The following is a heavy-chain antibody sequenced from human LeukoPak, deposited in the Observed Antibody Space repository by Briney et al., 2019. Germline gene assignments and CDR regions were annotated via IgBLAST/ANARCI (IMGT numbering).Heavy chain of an antibody. Sequence: QTGGSLRLSCAASGFTFSSYAMSWVRQAPGKGLEWVSAISGSGGSTYYADSVKGRFTISRDNSKNTLYLQMNSLRAEDTAVYYCARDVVVVILHYYYGMDVWGQGTTVTVSS. D-gene: IGHD3-22*01. J-gene: IGHJ6*02. V-gene: IGHV3-23*01. CDR3: ARDVVVVILHYYYGMDV. CDR2: ISGSGGST. CDR1: GFTFSSYA.